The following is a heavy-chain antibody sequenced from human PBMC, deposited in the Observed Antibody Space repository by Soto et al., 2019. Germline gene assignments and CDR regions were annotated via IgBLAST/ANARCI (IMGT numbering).Heavy chain of an antibody. Sequence: PGWSLRLSCAASVFTFSSYAMSWFRQAPGKGLEWVSAISGSGGSTYYADSVKGRFTISRDNSKNTLYLQMNSLRAEDTAVYYCAKDSGLSDYWGQGTLVTVSS. CDR2: ISGSGGST. CDR1: VFTFSSYA. D-gene: IGHD3-10*01. V-gene: IGHV3-23*01. J-gene: IGHJ4*02. CDR3: AKDSGLSDY.